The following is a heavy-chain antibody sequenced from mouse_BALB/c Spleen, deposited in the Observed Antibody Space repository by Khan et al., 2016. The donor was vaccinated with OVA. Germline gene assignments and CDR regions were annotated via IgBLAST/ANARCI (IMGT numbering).Heavy chain of an antibody. J-gene: IGHJ2*01. V-gene: IGHV2-9*02. Sequence: VQLVESGPGLVAPSQSLSITCTVSGFSLTSYGVHWVRQPPGKGLEWLGVIWAGGSTNYTSALMSRLSISKDNSKRQVFLKMNSLQTDYTAMYYCARLEDIWGQGTTLTVSS. CDR1: GFSLTSYG. D-gene: IGHD1-3*01. CDR2: IWAGGST. CDR3: ARLEDI.